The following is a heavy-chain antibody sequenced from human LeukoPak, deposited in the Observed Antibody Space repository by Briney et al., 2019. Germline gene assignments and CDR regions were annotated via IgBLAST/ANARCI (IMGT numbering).Heavy chain of an antibody. V-gene: IGHV4-61*02. CDR3: ARVGATATAYFDY. D-gene: IGHD5-18*01. CDR1: GGSVSSGDYY. CDR2: IYPSGNT. Sequence: SETLSLTCTVSGGSVSSGDYYWSWIRQPAGEGLEWIGRIYPSGNTNYNLSLKSRVTISMDTSKNRISLKVSSVTAADTAVYYCARVGATATAYFDYWGQGTLVTVSS. J-gene: IGHJ4*02.